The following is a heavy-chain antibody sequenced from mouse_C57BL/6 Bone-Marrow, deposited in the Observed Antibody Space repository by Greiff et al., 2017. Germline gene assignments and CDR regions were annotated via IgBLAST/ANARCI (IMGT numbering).Heavy chain of an antibody. Sequence: QVQLKESGAELARPGASVKMSCKASGYTFTSYTMHWVKQRPGQGLEWIGYINPSSGYTKYNQKFKDKATLTADKSSSTAYMQLSSLTSEDSAVYYCARSLADWYFDVWGTGTTVTVSS. J-gene: IGHJ1*03. V-gene: IGHV1-4*01. CDR3: ARSLADWYFDV. CDR1: GYTFTSYT. CDR2: INPSSGYT. D-gene: IGHD1-2*01.